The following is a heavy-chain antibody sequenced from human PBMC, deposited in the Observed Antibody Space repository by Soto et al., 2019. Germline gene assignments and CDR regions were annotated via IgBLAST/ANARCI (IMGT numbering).Heavy chain of an antibody. D-gene: IGHD3-10*01. CDR2: ISYDGSNK. CDR3: ASSGGDDYYCSSSGMDV. Sequence: QVQLVESGGGVAQPGRSLRLSCAASGFTFSSYAMHWVRQAPGKGLEWVAVISYDGSNKYYADSVKGRFTISRDNSKNTLYLQMNSLRGEDTAVYYCASSGGDDYYCSSSGMDVWGQGTTVPVSS. CDR1: GFTFSSYA. V-gene: IGHV3-30-3*01. J-gene: IGHJ6*02.